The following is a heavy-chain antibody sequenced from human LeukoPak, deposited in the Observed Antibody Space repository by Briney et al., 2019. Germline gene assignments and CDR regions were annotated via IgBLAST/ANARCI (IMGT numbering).Heavy chain of an antibody. CDR3: AREGGYRAFDI. V-gene: IGHV1-46*01. CDR1: GYTFTSYY. Sequence: GASVKVSCKVSGYTFTSYYMHWVRQAPGQGLEWMGIINPSGGSTSYAQKFQGRVTMTRDMSTSTVYMELSSLRSEDTAVYYCAREGGYRAFDIWGQGTMVTVSS. D-gene: IGHD3-22*01. CDR2: INPSGGST. J-gene: IGHJ3*02.